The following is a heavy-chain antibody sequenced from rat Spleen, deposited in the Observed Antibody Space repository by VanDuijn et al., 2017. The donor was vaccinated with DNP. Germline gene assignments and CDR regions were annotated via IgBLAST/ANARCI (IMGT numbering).Heavy chain of an antibody. D-gene: IGHD1-11*01. Sequence: EVQLVESGGGPVQPGRSLKVACVASGFIFSNYWMTWIRQAPGKGLEWVASISNTGDITYYSDSVKGRFTISRDNAKSTLYLQMSKVGSEDTAIYYCAKGPNYGGYADYFDYWGQGVMVTVSS. CDR1: GFIFSNYW. V-gene: IGHV5-31*01. CDR3: AKGPNYGGYADYFDY. CDR2: ISNTGDIT. J-gene: IGHJ2*01.